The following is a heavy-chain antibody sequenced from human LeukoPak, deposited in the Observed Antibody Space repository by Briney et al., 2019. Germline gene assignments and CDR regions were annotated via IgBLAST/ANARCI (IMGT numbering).Heavy chain of an antibody. CDR1: GFTFYIYA. V-gene: IGHV3-30-3*01. Sequence: GGSLRLSCAASGFTFYIYAIHWVRQAPGKGLQWVAVIGDDGSHKDYVDSVKGRFTISRDNSKNTLYLQMNSLRAEDTAVYYCARDTTDHYDYWGQGTLVTVSS. CDR3: ARDTTDHYDY. CDR2: IGDDGSHK. J-gene: IGHJ4*02. D-gene: IGHD1-1*01.